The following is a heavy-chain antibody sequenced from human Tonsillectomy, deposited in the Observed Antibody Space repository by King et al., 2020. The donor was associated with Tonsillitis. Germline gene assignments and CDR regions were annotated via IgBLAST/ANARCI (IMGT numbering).Heavy chain of an antibody. CDR1: GGNFFSYA. CDR2: IIPLLGST. D-gene: IGHD5-12*01. J-gene: IGHJ3*02. CDR3: AGGIRGFTGYDTALDI. Sequence: QLVQSGAEVKRPGSSVRVSCKTSGGNFFSYAISWVRQAPGQGLEWMGGIIPLLGSTNYVQKFQDRVTITADESPTTVYMDMISLSSEDTAVYYCAGGIRGFTGYDTALDIWGQGTMVTVSS. V-gene: IGHV1-69*01.